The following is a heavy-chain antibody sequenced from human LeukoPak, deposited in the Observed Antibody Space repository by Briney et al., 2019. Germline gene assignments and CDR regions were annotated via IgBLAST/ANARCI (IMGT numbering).Heavy chain of an antibody. CDR2: INPNSGGT. CDR3: ARAGSIAAAGTDDY. J-gene: IGHJ4*02. Sequence: ASVKVSCKASGYTFTGHYMHWVRQAPGQGLEWMGWINPNSGGTNYAQKFQGWVTMTRDTSISTAYMELSRLRSEDTAVYYCARAGSIAAAGTDDYWGQGTLVTVSS. V-gene: IGHV1-2*04. D-gene: IGHD6-13*01. CDR1: GYTFTGHY.